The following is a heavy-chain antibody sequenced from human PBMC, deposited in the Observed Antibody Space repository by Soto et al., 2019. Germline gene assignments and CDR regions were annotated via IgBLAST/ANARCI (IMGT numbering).Heavy chain of an antibody. Sequence: QITLKESGPTLVKPTQTLTLTCTFSGFSLSTSGVGVGWIRQPPGKALEWLALIYWDDDKRYSPSLKSRLTITQDTSKNQVVLTMTNMDPVDTATYYCAQIIVDIHSRAFDIWGQGTMVTVSS. CDR1: GFSLSTSGVG. CDR3: AQIIVDIHSRAFDI. J-gene: IGHJ3*02. D-gene: IGHD1-26*01. CDR2: IYWDDDK. V-gene: IGHV2-5*02.